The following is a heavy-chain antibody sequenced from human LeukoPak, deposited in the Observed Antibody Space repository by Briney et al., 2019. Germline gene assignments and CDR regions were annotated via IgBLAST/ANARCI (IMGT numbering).Heavy chain of an antibody. Sequence: QPGGSLRLSCAASGFSVSSYYMNWVRQAPGKGLEWVSVLYSGGSAYYADSVRGRFTISRHNLKNMLYLDMNSLRAEDTAVYYCAAGIGYYMDVWGKGTTVTVSS. CDR3: AAGIGYYMDV. J-gene: IGHJ6*03. V-gene: IGHV3-53*01. CDR1: GFSVSSYY. CDR2: LYSGGSA.